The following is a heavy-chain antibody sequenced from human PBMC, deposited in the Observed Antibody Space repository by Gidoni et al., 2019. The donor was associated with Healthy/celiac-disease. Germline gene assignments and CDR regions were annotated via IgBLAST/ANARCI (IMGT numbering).Heavy chain of an antibody. V-gene: IGHV3-15*01. CDR3: TTDPEESGAKT. D-gene: IGHD4-17*01. CDR1: GFTFSNAW. J-gene: IGHJ5*02. Sequence: EVQLVESGGGLVKPGGSIRLSCAVPGFTFSNAWMSWVRQAPGKGLEWVGRIKSKTDGGTTDYAAPVKGRFTISRDDSKNTLYLQMNSLKTEDTAVYYCTTDPEESGAKTWGQGTLVTVSS. CDR2: IKSKTDGGTT.